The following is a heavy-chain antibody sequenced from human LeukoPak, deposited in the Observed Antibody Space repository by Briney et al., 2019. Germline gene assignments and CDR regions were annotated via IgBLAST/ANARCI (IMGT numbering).Heavy chain of an antibody. CDR3: AKDQGYSSSGY. D-gene: IGHD6-6*01. CDR1: GFTFSTFL. Sequence: PGGSLRLSCAASGFTFSTFLVGWVRQAPGKGLDWVANINQDEGEIYYADSVKGRFTISRDNPKNTLYLQMNSLRAEDTAVYYCAKDQGYSSSGYWGQGTLVTVSS. V-gene: IGHV3-7*03. CDR2: INQDEGEI. J-gene: IGHJ4*02.